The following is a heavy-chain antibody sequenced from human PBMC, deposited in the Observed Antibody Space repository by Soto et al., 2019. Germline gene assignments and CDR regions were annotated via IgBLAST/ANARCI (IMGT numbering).Heavy chain of an antibody. V-gene: IGHV1-3*01. D-gene: IGHD3-3*01. CDR1: GYTFTSYA. J-gene: IGHJ5*02. Sequence: ASVKVSCKASGYTFTSYAMHWVRQAPGQRLEWMGWINAGNGNTKYSQKFQGRVTITRDTSASTAYMELSSLRSEDTAVYYCAREDFWSGYPSPSLESDPWGQGTLVTVSS. CDR3: AREDFWSGYPSPSLESDP. CDR2: INAGNGNT.